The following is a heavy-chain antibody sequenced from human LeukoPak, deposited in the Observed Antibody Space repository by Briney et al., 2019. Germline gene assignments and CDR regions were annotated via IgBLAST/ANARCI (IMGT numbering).Heavy chain of an antibody. Sequence: GGSLRLSCATSGFIFSSHWMSWVRQAPGKGLEWVAHITQDGIEKQYLASVRGRFTISRDSTKNSMYLQMDRLRDEDTAVYYCARAGRSFYGGSSDYWGQGTLVTVSS. CDR1: GFIFSSHW. CDR3: ARAGRSFYGGSSDY. J-gene: IGHJ4*02. D-gene: IGHD4-23*01. CDR2: ITQDGIEK. V-gene: IGHV3-7*01.